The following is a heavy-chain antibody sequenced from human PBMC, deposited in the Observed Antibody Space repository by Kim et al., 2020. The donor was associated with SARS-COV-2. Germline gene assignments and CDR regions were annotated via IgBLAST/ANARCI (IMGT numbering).Heavy chain of an antibody. Sequence: SGPTLVNPTQTLTLTCSFSGFSLSTNEEAVGWIRQPPGKALEWLALIYWDGDKRYSPSLRNRLTITKDTSKNQVVLTMTNMDPVDTATYYCAHSTVTMFYYCYMDVWGEGTTVTVSS. J-gene: IGHJ6*03. D-gene: IGHD4-17*01. CDR1: GFSLSTNEEA. CDR2: IYWDGDK. V-gene: IGHV2-5*02. CDR3: AHSTVTMFYYCYMDV.